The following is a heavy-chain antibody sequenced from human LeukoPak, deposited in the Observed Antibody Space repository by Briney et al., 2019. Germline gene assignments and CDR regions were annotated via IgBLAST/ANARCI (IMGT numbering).Heavy chain of an antibody. CDR3: AKEAGSALPSGFDY. D-gene: IGHD1-26*01. V-gene: IGHV3-23*01. CDR1: GFTFSSYA. Sequence: GGSLRLSCAASGFTFSSYAMNWVRQAPGKGLEWVSLISDSGGRTYYADSVKGRFTISRDNSKNTLFLQMNSLRAEDTAVYYCAKEAGSALPSGFDYWGQGTLVTVSS. J-gene: IGHJ4*02. CDR2: ISDSGGRT.